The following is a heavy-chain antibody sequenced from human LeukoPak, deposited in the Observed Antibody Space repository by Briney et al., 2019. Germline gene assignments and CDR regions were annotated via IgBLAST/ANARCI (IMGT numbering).Heavy chain of an antibody. V-gene: IGHV4-4*09. D-gene: IGHD3-22*01. J-gene: IGHJ4*02. Sequence: SETLSLTCSVSGESISSHYWSWIRQPPGKGLEWIGYIYTSGRTNYNPSLKSRVSISVDSSKNQFSLRLSSVTAADTAVYYCARHQDYDSSGYLDYWGQGTLVTVSS. CDR2: IYTSGRT. CDR1: GESISSHY. CDR3: ARHQDYDSSGYLDY.